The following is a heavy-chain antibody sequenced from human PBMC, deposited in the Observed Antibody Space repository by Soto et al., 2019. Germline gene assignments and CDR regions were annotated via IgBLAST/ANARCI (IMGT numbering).Heavy chain of an antibody. Sequence: LRLSCVASGFTFDSYAMNWIRQAPGKGLEWVSVISGSGGDTYYADSVQGRFTISRDNSKNTLYLQMSSLRAEDTAVYYCAKHYCGSSTTCFDAFDFWGQGTMVTVSS. J-gene: IGHJ3*01. V-gene: IGHV3-23*01. D-gene: IGHD2-2*01. CDR3: AKHYCGSSTTCFDAFDF. CDR2: ISGSGGDT. CDR1: GFTFDSYA.